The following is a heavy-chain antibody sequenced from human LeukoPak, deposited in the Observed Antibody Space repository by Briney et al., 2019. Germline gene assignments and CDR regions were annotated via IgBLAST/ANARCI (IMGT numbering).Heavy chain of an antibody. Sequence: PGGSLRLSCAASGFTFSSYEMNWVRQAPGKGLEWVANIKQDGSEKYYVDSVKGRFTISRDNAKNSLYLQMNSLRAEDTAVYYCARVTVPYYYDSSGAHPYFDYWGQGTLVTVSS. CDR3: ARVTVPYYYDSSGAHPYFDY. CDR2: IKQDGSEK. V-gene: IGHV3-7*01. D-gene: IGHD3-22*01. CDR1: GFTFSSYE. J-gene: IGHJ4*02.